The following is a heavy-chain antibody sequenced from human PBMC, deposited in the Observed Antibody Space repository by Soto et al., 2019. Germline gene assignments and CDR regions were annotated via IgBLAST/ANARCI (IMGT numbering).Heavy chain of an antibody. J-gene: IGHJ4*02. CDR2: ISSDSSYI. CDR3: ARDSCSSTNCRRVFEY. CDR1: GFNFSSKT. V-gene: IGHV3-21*01. D-gene: IGHD2-2*01. Sequence: VQLVESGGGLVKPGGSLRLTCVDSGFNFSSKTMNWVRQAPGKGLEWVSSISSDSSYIYYTDSLKGRFTISRDNAKRSLYLKMKSLRADDTAVYYCARDSCSSTNCRRVFEYWGQGDLVTVSS.